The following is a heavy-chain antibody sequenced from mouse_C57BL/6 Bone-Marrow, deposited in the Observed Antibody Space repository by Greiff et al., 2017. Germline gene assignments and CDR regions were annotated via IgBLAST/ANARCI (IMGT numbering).Heavy chain of an antibody. CDR2: IDPSDSYT. V-gene: IGHV1-59*01. CDR1: GYTFTSYW. D-gene: IGHD2-3*01. J-gene: IGHJ1*03. CDR3: ARKWVLRGWYFDV. Sequence: VQLQQPGAELVRPGTSVKLSCKASGYTFTSYWMHWVKQRPGQGLEWIGVIDPSDSYTNYTQKFKGKATLTLDTSSSTAYMQLSSLTCEDSAVYDGARKWVLRGWYFDVWGTGTTDTVSS.